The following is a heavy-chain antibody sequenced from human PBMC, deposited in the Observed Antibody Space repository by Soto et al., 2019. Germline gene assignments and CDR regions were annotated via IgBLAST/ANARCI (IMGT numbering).Heavy chain of an antibody. Sequence: QVQLVQSGAEVKKPGSSVKVSCKASGGTFSSYTISWVRQAPGQGLEWMGRIIPILGIANYAQKFQGRVTITADKSTSTAYVELSSLRSEDTAVYYCARRSTSWHENWFDPWGQGTLVTVSS. CDR2: IIPILGIA. V-gene: IGHV1-69*02. D-gene: IGHD2-2*01. CDR3: ARRSTSWHENWFDP. CDR1: GGTFSSYT. J-gene: IGHJ5*02.